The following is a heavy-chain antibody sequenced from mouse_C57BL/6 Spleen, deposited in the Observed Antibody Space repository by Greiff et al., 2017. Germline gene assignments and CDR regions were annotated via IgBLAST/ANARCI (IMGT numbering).Heavy chain of an antibody. J-gene: IGHJ2*01. V-gene: IGHV1-42*01. CDR3: ARRVYYYGSSYPDY. Sequence: VQLQQSGPELVKPGASVKISCKASGYSFTGYYMNWVKQSPEKSLEWIGEINPSTGGTTYNQKFKAKATLTVDKSSSTAYMQLKSLTSEDSAVYYCARRVYYYGSSYPDYWGQGTTLTVSS. CDR1: GYSFTGYY. D-gene: IGHD1-1*01. CDR2: INPSTGGT.